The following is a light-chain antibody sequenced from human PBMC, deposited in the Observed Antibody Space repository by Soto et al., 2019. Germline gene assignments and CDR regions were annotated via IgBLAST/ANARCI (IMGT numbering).Light chain of an antibody. CDR3: CSYTTSDTRV. Sequence: QSALTQPASVSGSPGQSIPISCTGTSSDVGAYNHVSWYQHHPGKAPKLMIYEVNNRPSGVSNRFSGSKSGYTASLTISGLKAEDEADYYCCSYTTSDTRVFGTGTKVTVI. CDR1: SSDVGAYNH. CDR2: EVN. V-gene: IGLV2-14*01. J-gene: IGLJ1*01.